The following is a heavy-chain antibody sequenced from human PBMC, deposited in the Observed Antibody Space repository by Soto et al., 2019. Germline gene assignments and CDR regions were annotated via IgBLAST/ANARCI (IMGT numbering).Heavy chain of an antibody. J-gene: IGHJ3*02. CDR1: GFTFSSYA. D-gene: IGHD3-10*01. CDR3: ATWYYYGSGSYSNAFDI. Sequence: GGSLRLSCAASGFTFSSYAMSWVRQASGKGLEWVSAISGSGDSTYYTDSVKGRFTISRDNSKNTLYLQMNSLRAEDTAVYYCATWYYYGSGSYSNAFDIWGQGTMVTVSS. V-gene: IGHV3-23*01. CDR2: ISGSGDST.